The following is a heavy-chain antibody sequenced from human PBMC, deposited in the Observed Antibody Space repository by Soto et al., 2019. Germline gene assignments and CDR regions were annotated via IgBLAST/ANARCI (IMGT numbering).Heavy chain of an antibody. Sequence: PGGSLRLSCAASGFTFSSYAMSWVRQAPGKGLEWVSAISGSGGSTYYADSVKGRFTISRDNSKNTLYLQMNSLRAEDTAVYYCAKQLAPAAGHRYYFDYWGQGTLVTVSS. CDR3: AKQLAPAAGHRYYFDY. CDR1: GFTFSSYA. CDR2: ISGSGGST. J-gene: IGHJ4*02. D-gene: IGHD6-13*01. V-gene: IGHV3-23*01.